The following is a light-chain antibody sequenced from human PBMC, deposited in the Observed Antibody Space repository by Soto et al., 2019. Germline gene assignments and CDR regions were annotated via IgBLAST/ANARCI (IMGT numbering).Light chain of an antibody. J-gene: IGKJ2*01. CDR1: QSISSY. CDR3: QQSYSTPPT. Sequence: DIQMTQSPSSLSASVGDRVTITCRASQSISSYLNWYQLKPGKAPNLLIYAASSLQGGVPSRFSGSGSGTDFTLTISSLQPEEFATYYCQQSYSTPPTFGQGTNLEIK. V-gene: IGKV1-39*01. CDR2: AAS.